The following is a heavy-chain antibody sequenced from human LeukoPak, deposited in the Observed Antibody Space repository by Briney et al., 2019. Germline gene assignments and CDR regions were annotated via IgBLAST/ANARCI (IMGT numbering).Heavy chain of an antibody. CDR3: ARHKLXYCXGDCYXYAFDI. J-gene: IGHJ3*02. CDR1: GGSISSGGYS. V-gene: IGHV4-30-2*01. CDR2: IYHSGST. D-gene: IGHD2-21*02. Sequence: PSQTLSLTCAVSGGSISSGGYSWSWIRQPPGKGLEWIGYIYHSGSTYYNPSLKSRVTISVDRSKNQFSLKLSSVTAADTAVYYCARHKLXYCXGDCYXYAFDIWGQGTMVTVSX.